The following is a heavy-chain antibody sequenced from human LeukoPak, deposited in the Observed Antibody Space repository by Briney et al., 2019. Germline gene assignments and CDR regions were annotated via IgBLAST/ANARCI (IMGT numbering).Heavy chain of an antibody. CDR1: GFTFSSYA. V-gene: IGHV3-23*01. CDR3: AKDRVVVGNWFDP. CDR2: ISGSGGST. J-gene: IGHJ5*02. D-gene: IGHD2-2*01. Sequence: GGSLRLSCAASGFTFSSYAMSWVRRAPGKGLEWVSAISGSGGSTYYADSVKGRFTISRDNSKNALYLQMNSLRAEDTAVYYCAKDRVVVGNWFDPWGQGTLVTVSS.